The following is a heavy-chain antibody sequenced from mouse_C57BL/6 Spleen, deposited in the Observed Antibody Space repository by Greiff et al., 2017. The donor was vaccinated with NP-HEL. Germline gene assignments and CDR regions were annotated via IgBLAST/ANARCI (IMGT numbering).Heavy chain of an antibody. CDR3: ARHAITTEYYFDY. Sequence: EVNVVESGGDLVKPGGSLKLSCAASGFTFSSYGMSWVRQTPDKRLEWVATISSGGSYTYYPDSVKGRFTISRDNAKNTLYLQMSSLKSEDTAMYYCARHAITTEYYFDYWGQGTTLTVSS. CDR2: ISSGGSYT. CDR1: GFTFSSYG. D-gene: IGHD1-1*01. J-gene: IGHJ2*01. V-gene: IGHV5-6*01.